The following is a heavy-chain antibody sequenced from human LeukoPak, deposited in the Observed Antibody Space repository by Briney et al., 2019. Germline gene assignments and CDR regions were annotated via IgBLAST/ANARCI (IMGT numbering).Heavy chain of an antibody. J-gene: IGHJ3*01. Sequence: GGSLRLSCAASGFTFSSYGMHWVRQAPGKGLEWVAVISYDGSNKYYVDSVKGRFAISRDNSKNTLNLQMNSLRTEDTAVYYCAKPRDIDSWAFDVWGQGTMVTVS. V-gene: IGHV3-30*18. D-gene: IGHD2-15*01. CDR2: ISYDGSNK. CDR3: AKPRDIDSWAFDV. CDR1: GFTFSSYG.